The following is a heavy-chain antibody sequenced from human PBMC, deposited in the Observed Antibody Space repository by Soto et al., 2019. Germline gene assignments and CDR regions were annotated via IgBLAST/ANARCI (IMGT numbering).Heavy chain of an antibody. CDR1: GDSISNDY. CDR3: ARDAYYYDNSGQEGHAFGI. V-gene: IGHV4-59*01. Sequence: SETLSLTCSVSGDSISNDYWSWTRQPPGKGLEWIGYIHYSGATNYNPSLAGRVLMSVDTSKNQFFLRLSSVTAADTAVYYCARDAYYYDNSGQEGHAFGIWGQGTMVTVSS. CDR2: IHYSGAT. D-gene: IGHD3-22*01. J-gene: IGHJ3*02.